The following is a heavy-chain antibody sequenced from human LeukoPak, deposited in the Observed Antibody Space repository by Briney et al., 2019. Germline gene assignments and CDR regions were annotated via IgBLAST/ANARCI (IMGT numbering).Heavy chain of an antibody. CDR1: GFTFSTYT. J-gene: IGHJ4*02. Sequence: GGSLRLSCAASGFTFSTYTMNWVRQAPGKGLEWVSCISSSGTYIHYADSVKGRFTISRDDAKNSLYLQLNSLRVEDTAVYYCARIFYDSGAYYSDYWGEGTLLTVSS. V-gene: IGHV3-21*01. CDR3: ARIFYDSGAYYSDY. CDR2: ISSSGTYI. D-gene: IGHD3-22*01.